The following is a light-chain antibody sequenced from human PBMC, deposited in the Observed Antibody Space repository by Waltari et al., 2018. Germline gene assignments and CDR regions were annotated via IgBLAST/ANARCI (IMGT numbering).Light chain of an antibody. V-gene: IGLV1-47*01. CDR2: RNH. J-gene: IGLJ1*01. Sequence: QSVLTQPPSASGTPGQRVTISCSGSSSNIGSNYVYWYQQLPGTAPKLLICRNHERPSGVPDRFSGSKSGTSASLAISGLRSEDEADYYCASWDDSLRGVFGTGTKVTVL. CDR1: SSNIGSNY. CDR3: ASWDDSLRGV.